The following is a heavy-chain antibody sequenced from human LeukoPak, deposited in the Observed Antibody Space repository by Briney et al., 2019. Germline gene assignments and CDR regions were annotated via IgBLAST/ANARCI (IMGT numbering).Heavy chain of an antibody. Sequence: ASVKVSCKVSGYTLTELSMHWVRQSPGKGLEWMGGFDPEDGETIYAQKFQRRVTMTEDTSTDTAYMELSSLRSEDTAVYYCATGYLAAAGIFDYWGQGTLVTVSS. J-gene: IGHJ4*02. D-gene: IGHD6-13*01. CDR2: FDPEDGET. CDR3: ATGYLAAAGIFDY. V-gene: IGHV1-24*01. CDR1: GYTLTELS.